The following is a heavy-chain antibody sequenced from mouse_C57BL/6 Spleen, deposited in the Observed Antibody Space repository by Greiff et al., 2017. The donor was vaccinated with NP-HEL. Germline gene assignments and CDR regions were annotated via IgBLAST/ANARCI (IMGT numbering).Heavy chain of an antibody. CDR3: ARSDGYYFFAY. J-gene: IGHJ3*01. D-gene: IGHD2-3*01. CDR1: GYTFTSYW. CDR2: IHPNSGST. Sequence: VQLQQPGAELVKPGASVKLSCKASGYTFTSYWMHWVKQRPGQGLEWIGMIHPNSGSTNYNEKFKSKATLTVDKSSSTAYMQLSSLTSEDSAVYYCARSDGYYFFAYWGQGTLVTVSA. V-gene: IGHV1-64*01.